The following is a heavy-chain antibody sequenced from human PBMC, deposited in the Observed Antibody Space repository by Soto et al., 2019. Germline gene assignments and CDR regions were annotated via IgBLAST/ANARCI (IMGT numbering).Heavy chain of an antibody. V-gene: IGHV4-34*01. CDR2: VNHSGST. CDR3: ERGYGRHFDY. CDR1: GGSFSGYY. J-gene: IGHJ4*02. D-gene: IGHD3-10*01. Sequence: QVQLQQWGAGLLKPSETLSLTCAVYGGSFSGYYWSWIRQPPGKGLEWIGEVNHSGSTNYNPDLKSRVTISVDTAKNQFSLKLSSVTAADTAVYYCERGYGRHFDYWGQGTLVTVSS.